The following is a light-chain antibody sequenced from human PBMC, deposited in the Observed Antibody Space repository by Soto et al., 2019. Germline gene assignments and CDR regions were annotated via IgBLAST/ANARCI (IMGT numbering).Light chain of an antibody. V-gene: IGKV3-15*01. J-gene: IGKJ1*01. CDR1: QSVSSN. CDR2: GAY. CDR3: QQYNNWPPWT. Sequence: EIVMTQSPATLSVSPGERATLSCRASQSVSSNLAWYQQKPGQAPRLLIYGAYTRATGTPARFSGSGSGTEFTLTISSLQSQDFAVYYCQQYNNWPPWTFGQGTKVDIK.